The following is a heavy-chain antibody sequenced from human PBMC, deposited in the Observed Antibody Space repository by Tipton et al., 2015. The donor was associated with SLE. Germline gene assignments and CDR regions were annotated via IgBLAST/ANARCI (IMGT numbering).Heavy chain of an antibody. CDR2: IYHSGNT. J-gene: IGHJ1*01. Sequence: GLVKPSETLPLTCTVSGDSISNSNSYWAWIRQSPGKGLEWIGNIYHSGNTYYNPSLKSRVTVSVDTSKNQFSLRLSSVTAADTAIYYCVRHFPEDGTPRCFQLWGQGILVTVSS. V-gene: IGHV4-39*01. CDR1: GDSISNSNSY. D-gene: IGHD2-15*01. CDR3: VRHFPEDGTPRCFQL.